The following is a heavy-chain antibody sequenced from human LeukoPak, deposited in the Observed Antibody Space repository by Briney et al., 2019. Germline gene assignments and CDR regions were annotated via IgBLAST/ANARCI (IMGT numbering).Heavy chain of an antibody. J-gene: IGHJ4*02. CDR2: ISGGGGST. CDR3: AKDHPQGGYGDY. Sequence: GGSLRLSCEASGFTFSAYAMTWVRQAPGRGLEWVSVISGGGGSTYYSDSVKGRFTISRDNSKNTLYLQMNSLRAEDSAIYYCAKDHPQGGYGDYWGQGTLVTVSS. D-gene: IGHD5-12*01. V-gene: IGHV3-23*01. CDR1: GFTFSAYA.